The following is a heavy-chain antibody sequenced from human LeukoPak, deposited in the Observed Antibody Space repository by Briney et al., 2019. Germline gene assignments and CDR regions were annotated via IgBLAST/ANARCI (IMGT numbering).Heavy chain of an antibody. V-gene: IGHV3-23*01. D-gene: IGHD1-26*01. CDR3: AKDVSLRELLMSGGYYFDY. CDR1: GFTFSSYG. Sequence: PGGSLRLSCAASGFTFSSYGMHWVRQAPGKGLEWVSAISGSGGSTYCADSVKGRFTISRDNSKNTLYLQMNSLRAEDTAVYYCAKDVSLRELLMSGGYYFDYWGQGTLVTVSS. J-gene: IGHJ4*02. CDR2: ISGSGGST.